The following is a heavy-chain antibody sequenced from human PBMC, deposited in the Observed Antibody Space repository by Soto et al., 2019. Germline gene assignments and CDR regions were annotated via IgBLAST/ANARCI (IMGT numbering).Heavy chain of an antibody. D-gene: IGHD3-3*01. CDR2: IYYSGST. Sequence: PSETLSLTCTVSGGSISSSSYYWGWIRQPPGKGLELFGSIYYSGSTYYNPSLKSRVTISVDTSKNQFSLKLSSVTAADTAVYYCARALTIFGVGDYMDVWGKGTTVTVSS. V-gene: IGHV4-39*01. J-gene: IGHJ6*03. CDR1: GGSISSSSYY. CDR3: ARALTIFGVGDYMDV.